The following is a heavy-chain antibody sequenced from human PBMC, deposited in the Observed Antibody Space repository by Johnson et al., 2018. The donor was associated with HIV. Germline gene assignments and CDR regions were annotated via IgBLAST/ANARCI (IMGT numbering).Heavy chain of an antibody. D-gene: IGHD2-21*02. J-gene: IGHJ3*02. CDR3: ARDRHCGGDCYTDDAFDI. Sequence: QVQLVESGGGVVQPGRSLRLSCEASGFNFSSHAMHWVRQAPGKGLEWVAVIAYDGNNKYIADSVKGRFTIYRDNAKNSPYLQMNSLRAEDTAVYYCARDRHCGGDCYTDDAFDIWGQGTMVTVSS. V-gene: IGHV3-30-3*01. CDR1: GFNFSSHA. CDR2: IAYDGNNK.